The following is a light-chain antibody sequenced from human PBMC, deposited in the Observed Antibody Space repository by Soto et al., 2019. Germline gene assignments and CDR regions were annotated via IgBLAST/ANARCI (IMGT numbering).Light chain of an antibody. CDR1: SSNIGSNT. CDR3: AAGDDSLNGYI. V-gene: IGLV1-44*01. CDR2: SNS. J-gene: IGLJ1*01. Sequence: QSVLTQPPSASGTPGQRVTISCSGGSSNIGSNTVNWYQQLPGTAPKLLIYSNSQRPSGVPDRFSGSKSGTSASLAISGLQSEDEADYYCAAGDDSLNGYIFGTGTKV.